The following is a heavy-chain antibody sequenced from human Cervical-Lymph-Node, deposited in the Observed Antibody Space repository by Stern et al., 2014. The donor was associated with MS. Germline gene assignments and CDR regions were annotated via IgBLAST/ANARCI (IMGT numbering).Heavy chain of an antibody. D-gene: IGHD3-16*01. V-gene: IGHV4-59*08. CDR2: ISYNGST. J-gene: IGHJ6*02. CDR1: GGSITPYY. CDR3: ARGIMYGMDF. Sequence: QVQLQESGPGLVKPSETLSLTCTVSGGSITPYYWNWVRHVPGKGLEWIGYISYNGSTKYNPSPKSRVTISVDTSKNKFSLKLPSVTAADTGVYYCARGIMYGMDFWGQGTTVAVSS.